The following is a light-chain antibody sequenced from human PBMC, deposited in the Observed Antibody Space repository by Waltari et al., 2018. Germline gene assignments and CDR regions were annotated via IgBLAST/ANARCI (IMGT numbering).Light chain of an antibody. J-gene: IGLJ3*02. CDR3: QSTDNSGASLV. CDR2: KDN. V-gene: IGLV3-25*03. Sequence: SYELTQPPSVSVAPGPTARNTCYGDTLRTHLGSWYRQKPGQAPVVIIYKDNERPSGIPERFSGSSSGTTVALTIRDVQAEDEADYYCQSTDNSGASLVFGGGTKLSVL. CDR1: TLRTHL.